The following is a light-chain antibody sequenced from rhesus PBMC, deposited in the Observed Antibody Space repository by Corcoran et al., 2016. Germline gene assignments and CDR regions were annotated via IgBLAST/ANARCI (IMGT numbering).Light chain of an antibody. CDR3: LQHSDWPLT. Sequence: VSSSLAWYQQKPGQAPRLLIHVASSRATGIPDRFSGSGSGTDFTLTISSLEPEDVAVHYCLQHSDWPLTFGGGAKVDLK. CDR1: VSSS. CDR2: VAS. J-gene: IGKJ4*01. V-gene: IGKV3-24*01.